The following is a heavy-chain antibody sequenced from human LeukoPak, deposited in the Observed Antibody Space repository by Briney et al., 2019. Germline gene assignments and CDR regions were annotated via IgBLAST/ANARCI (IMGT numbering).Heavy chain of an antibody. D-gene: IGHD5-12*01. CDR3: AKSYNGYESKPDY. CDR2: ISNSGGRT. J-gene: IGHJ4*02. CDR1: GFTFSSYA. V-gene: IGHV3-23*01. Sequence: GGSLRLSCAASGFTFSSYAMSWVRQAPGKGLEWVSSISNSGGRTFYTDSVKGRFTISRDNSKITLYLQMNSLRAEDTAVYYCAKSYNGYESKPDYWGQGTLATVSS.